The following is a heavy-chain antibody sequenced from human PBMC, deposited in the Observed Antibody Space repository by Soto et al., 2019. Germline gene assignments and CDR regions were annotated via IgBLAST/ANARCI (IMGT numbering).Heavy chain of an antibody. CDR3: AKDQADYVWGSYRFLSYFDY. D-gene: IGHD3-16*02. CDR2: ISGSGGST. Sequence: GGSLRLSCAASGFTFSSYAMSWVRQAPGKGLEWVSAISGSGGSTYYADSVKGRFTISRDNSKNTLYLQMNSLRAEDTAVYYCAKDQADYVWGSYRFLSYFDYWGQGTLVTVSS. V-gene: IGHV3-23*01. CDR1: GFTFSSYA. J-gene: IGHJ4*02.